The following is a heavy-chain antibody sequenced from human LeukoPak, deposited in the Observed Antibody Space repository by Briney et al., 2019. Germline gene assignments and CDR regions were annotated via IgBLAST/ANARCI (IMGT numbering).Heavy chain of an antibody. CDR2: IDRDGSRI. CDR3: VRGNDYGGPHY. Sequence: GGSLRLSCAATGFTFSSYAMSWVRQAPGKGLVWVSRIDRDGSRINCADSVKGRFTISRDNGKNTLFLQMNSLRAEDAAVYYCVRGNDYGGPHYWGQGTLVTVSS. CDR1: GFTFSSYA. J-gene: IGHJ4*02. V-gene: IGHV3-74*01. D-gene: IGHD4-23*01.